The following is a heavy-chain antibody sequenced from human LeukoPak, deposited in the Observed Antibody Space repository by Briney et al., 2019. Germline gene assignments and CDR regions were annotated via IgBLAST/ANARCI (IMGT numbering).Heavy chain of an antibody. V-gene: IGHV1-69*13. Sequence: SVKVSRKXSGGTFSSYAISWVRQAPGQGLEWVGGIIPIFGTANYAQKFQGRVTITADESTSTAYMELSSLRSEDTAVYYRARAAWGFYDSSGYSFDYWGQGTLVTVSS. CDR3: ARAAWGFYDSSGYSFDY. D-gene: IGHD3-22*01. J-gene: IGHJ4*02. CDR1: GGTFSSYA. CDR2: IIPIFGTA.